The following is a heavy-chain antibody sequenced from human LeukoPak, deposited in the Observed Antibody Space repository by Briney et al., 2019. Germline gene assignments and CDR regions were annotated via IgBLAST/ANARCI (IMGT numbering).Heavy chain of an antibody. Sequence: ASVKVSCEASGYTFTGYYMHWVRQAPGQGLEWMGWINPNSGGANCAQKFQGRVTMTRDASISTACMELSRLRSDDTAVYYCARGPSTTVTNRNYFDYWGQGTLVTVSS. CDR3: ARGPSTTVTNRNYFDY. V-gene: IGHV1-2*02. CDR2: INPNSGGA. CDR1: GYTFTGYY. D-gene: IGHD4-11*01. J-gene: IGHJ4*02.